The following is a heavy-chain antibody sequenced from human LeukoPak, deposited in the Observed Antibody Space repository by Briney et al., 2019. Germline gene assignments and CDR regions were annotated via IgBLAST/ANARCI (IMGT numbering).Heavy chain of an antibody. CDR2: ISSSSSYI. CDR1: GFTFSAYA. V-gene: IGHV3-21*01. J-gene: IGHJ5*02. Sequence: GGSLRLSCEASGFTFSAYAMTWVRQAPGKGLEWVSSISSSSSYIYYADSVKGRFTISRDNAKNSLYLQMNSLRAEDTAVYYCARVRVRTTVTPFDPWGQGTLVTVSS. D-gene: IGHD4-17*01. CDR3: ARVRVRTTVTPFDP.